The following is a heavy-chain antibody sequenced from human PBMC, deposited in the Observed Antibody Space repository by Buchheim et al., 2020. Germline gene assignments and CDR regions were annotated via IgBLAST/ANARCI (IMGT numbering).Heavy chain of an antibody. V-gene: IGHV3-23*01. CDR1: GFSLSSYA. CDR3: AKDRVGATSFSLDY. D-gene: IGHD1-26*01. Sequence: EVQVLEAGGGLVQPGESLRLSCAASGFSLSSYAMTWVRQAPGKGLEWVSSISSGGSTYYTDSVKGRFTISRDSSKNTLYLQMSSLRADETAVYYCAKDRVGATSFSLDYWGQGTL. CDR2: ISSGGST. J-gene: IGHJ4*02.